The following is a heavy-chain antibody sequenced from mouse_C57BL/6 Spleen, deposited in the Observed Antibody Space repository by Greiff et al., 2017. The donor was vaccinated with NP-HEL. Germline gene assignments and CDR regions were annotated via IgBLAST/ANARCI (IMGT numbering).Heavy chain of an antibody. D-gene: IGHD2-12*01. CDR1: GYTFTSYW. CDR2: IDPSDSYT. V-gene: IGHV1-69*01. J-gene: IGHJ2*01. CDR3: ARVLYTNYFDY. Sequence: QVQLQQPGAELVMPGASVKLSCKASGYTFTSYWMHWVKQRPGQGLEWIGEIDPSDSYTNYNQKFKGKSTLTVDKSSSTAYMQLSSLTSEDSAVYYCARVLYTNYFDYWGQGTTLTVSS.